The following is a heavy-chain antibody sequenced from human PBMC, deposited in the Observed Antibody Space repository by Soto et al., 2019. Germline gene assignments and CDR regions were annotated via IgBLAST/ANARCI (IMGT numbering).Heavy chain of an antibody. D-gene: IGHD6-19*01. CDR1: GFTFSSYG. CDR2: ISYDGSNK. V-gene: IGHV3-30*03. CDR3: ASGIAVAGTEGY. Sequence: QVQLVESGGGVVQPGRSLRLSCAASGFTFSSYGMHWVRQAPGKGLEWVAVISYDGSNKYYADSVKGRFTISRDNSKNTLYLQMNSLRAEDTAVYYCASGIAVAGTEGYWGQGTLVTVSS. J-gene: IGHJ4*02.